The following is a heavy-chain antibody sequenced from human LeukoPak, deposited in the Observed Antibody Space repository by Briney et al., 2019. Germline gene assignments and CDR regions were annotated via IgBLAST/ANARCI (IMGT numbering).Heavy chain of an antibody. CDR2: ISYDGGDK. Sequence: GGSLRLPCAASGFTFRNGMHWVRQAPGKGLEWLAVISYDGGDKNYADFVKGRFTISRDSSKNTLDLEMNSLRVEDTAVYYCARYDGFPDYWGQGTLVTVSS. CDR1: GFTFRNG. D-gene: IGHD5-24*01. CDR3: ARYDGFPDY. J-gene: IGHJ4*02. V-gene: IGHV3-30*03.